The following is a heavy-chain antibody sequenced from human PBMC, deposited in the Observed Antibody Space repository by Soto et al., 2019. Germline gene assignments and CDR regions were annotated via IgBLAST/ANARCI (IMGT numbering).Heavy chain of an antibody. CDR2: ISGSGGST. CDR3: AKVLTTFYYYGMDV. D-gene: IGHD4-4*01. Sequence: AGSLRLSCAASGFTFSSYAMSWVRQAPGKGLEWVSAISGSGGSTYYADSVKGRFTISRDNSKNTLYLQMNSLRAEDTAVYYCAKVLTTFYYYGMDVWGQGTTVTVSS. CDR1: GFTFSSYA. V-gene: IGHV3-23*01. J-gene: IGHJ6*02.